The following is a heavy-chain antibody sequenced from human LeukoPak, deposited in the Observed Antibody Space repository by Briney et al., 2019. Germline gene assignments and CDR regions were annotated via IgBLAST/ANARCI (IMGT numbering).Heavy chain of an antibody. V-gene: IGHV4-39*01. CDR2: FYYSGST. J-gene: IGHJ4*02. CDR3: ARKFCPSTSCDRGFFDS. Sequence: DPSETLSLTCTVSGGSIRSSIYSWGWIPQPPGKVLDWIASFYYSGSTYQNPSLKSRVTISVDTSKNQFSLRLSSVTAADTAVYYCARKFCPSTSCDRGFFDSWGQGTLVTVSS. CDR1: GGSIRSSIYS. D-gene: IGHD2-2*02.